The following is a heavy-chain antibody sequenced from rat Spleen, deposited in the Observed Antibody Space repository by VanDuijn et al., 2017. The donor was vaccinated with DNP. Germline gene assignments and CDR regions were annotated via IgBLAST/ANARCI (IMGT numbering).Heavy chain of an antibody. CDR3: ARGNYPGINTFDY. CDR1: GFTFINYW. CDR2: INTSGGTT. D-gene: IGHD1-4*01. J-gene: IGHJ2*01. Sequence: EVQLVESGGDLVQPGRSLKVSCVASGFTFINYWMTWIRQAPGKGLEWVATINTSGGTTYYADSVKGRFTISRDNAKSTLYLQMNSLRSEDTATYYCARGNYPGINTFDYWGQGVMVTVSS. V-gene: IGHV5-31*01.